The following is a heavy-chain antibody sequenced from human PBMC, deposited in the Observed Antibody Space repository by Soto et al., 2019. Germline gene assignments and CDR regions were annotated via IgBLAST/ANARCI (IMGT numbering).Heavy chain of an antibody. D-gene: IGHD5-18*01. CDR1: GFTFSSYG. CDR3: AKCYIYGKNYYYYYGMDV. J-gene: IGHJ6*02. V-gene: IGHV3-30*18. Sequence: GGSLRLSCAASGFTFSSYGMHWVRQAPGKGLEWVAVISYDGSNKYYADSVKGRFTISRDNSKNTLYLQMNSLRAEDTAVYYCAKCYIYGKNYYYYYGMDVWGQGTTVTVSS. CDR2: ISYDGSNK.